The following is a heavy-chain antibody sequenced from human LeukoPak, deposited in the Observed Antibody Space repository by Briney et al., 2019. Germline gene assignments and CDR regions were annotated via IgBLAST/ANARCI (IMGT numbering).Heavy chain of an antibody. Sequence: GGSLRLSCAASGFTFSSYAMSWVRQAPGKGLEWVSYISSSGSTIYYADSVKGRFTISRDNAKNSLYLQMNSLRAEDTAVYYCARTKYSGSYGGYFDYWGQGTLVTVSS. CDR3: ARTKYSGSYGGYFDY. D-gene: IGHD1-26*01. J-gene: IGHJ4*02. CDR2: ISSSGSTI. CDR1: GFTFSSYA. V-gene: IGHV3-48*03.